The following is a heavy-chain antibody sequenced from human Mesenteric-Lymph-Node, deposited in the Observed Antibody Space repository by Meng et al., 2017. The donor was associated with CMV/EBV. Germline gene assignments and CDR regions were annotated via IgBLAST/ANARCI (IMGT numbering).Heavy chain of an antibody. J-gene: IGHJ4*02. CDR3: AREFCINGVCSPLDN. V-gene: IGHV1-2*02. CDR2: FNPNTGGT. CDR1: GYRFTAHY. Sequence: ASVKVSCKASGYRFTAHYIHWVRQAPGQGLEWMGWFNPNTGGTKYAQKFQGRVTMTRDTSISTAYMELSRLRSDDTAVYYCAREFCINGVCSPLDNWGQGTLVTVSS. D-gene: IGHD2-8*01.